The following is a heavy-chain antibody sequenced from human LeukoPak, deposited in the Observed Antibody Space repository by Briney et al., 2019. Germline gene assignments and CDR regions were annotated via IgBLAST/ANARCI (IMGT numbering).Heavy chain of an antibody. CDR3: AKALGIAVAGRGDY. CDR2: ISGSGGST. J-gene: IGHJ4*02. D-gene: IGHD6-19*01. V-gene: IGHV3-23*01. Sequence: GGSLRLSCAASGFTFSSYAMSWVRQAPGKGLEWVSAISGSGGSTYYADSVKGRFTISRDNSKNTLYLQMNSLRAEDTAVYYCAKALGIAVAGRGDYWGQGTLLTVSS. CDR1: GFTFSSYA.